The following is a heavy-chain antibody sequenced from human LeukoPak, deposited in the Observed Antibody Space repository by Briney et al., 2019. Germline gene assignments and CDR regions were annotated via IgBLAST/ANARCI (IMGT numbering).Heavy chain of an antibody. D-gene: IGHD3-3*01. J-gene: IGHJ4*02. V-gene: IGHV3-23*01. CDR2: MSGSSGST. Sequence: PGGSLRLSCAASGFTFSSYAMNWVRQAPGQGLEWVSGMSGSSGSTYYADSVKGRFTISRDNSKNTLYLQMNSLRAEDTAVYYCATPPHFGVVTTYWGQGTLVTVSS. CDR1: GFTFSSYA. CDR3: ATPPHFGVVTTY.